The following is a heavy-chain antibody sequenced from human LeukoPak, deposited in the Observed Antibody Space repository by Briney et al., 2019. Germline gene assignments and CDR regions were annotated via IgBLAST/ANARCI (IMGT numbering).Heavy chain of an antibody. V-gene: IGHV1-18*01. CDR1: GYTFTSCG. D-gene: IGHD2-15*01. CDR2: ISAYNGNT. CDR3: ARECGSCYNRIFQH. J-gene: IGHJ1*01. Sequence: ASVKVSCKASGYTFTSCGISWVRQAPGQGLEWMGWISAYNGNTNYAQKLQGRVTMTTDTSTSTAYMELRSLRSDDTAVYYCARECGSCYNRIFQHWGQGTLVTVSS.